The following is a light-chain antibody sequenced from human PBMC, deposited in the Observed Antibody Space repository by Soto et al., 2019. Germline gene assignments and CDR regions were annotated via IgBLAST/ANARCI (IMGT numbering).Light chain of an antibody. CDR3: SSYAASDSFVV. CDR1: SSNVGGYNY. CDR2: VVY. J-gene: IGLJ2*01. V-gene: IGLV2-8*01. Sequence: QSVLTQPPSASGSPGQSVTISCTGTSSNVGGYNYVSWYQHHPDKAPKLIIYVVYKRPSGVPDRFSGSKSGNTASLTVSGLQAEDEAEYYCSSYAASDSFVVFGGGTKLTVL.